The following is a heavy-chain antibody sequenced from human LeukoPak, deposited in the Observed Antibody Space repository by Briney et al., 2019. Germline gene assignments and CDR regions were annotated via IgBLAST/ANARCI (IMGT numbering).Heavy chain of an antibody. CDR3: ARTFYEYYYDSSGYYLLYFDY. D-gene: IGHD3-22*01. V-gene: IGHV4-59*01. CDR1: GGSISSYY. J-gene: IGHJ4*02. Sequence: SETLSLTCTVSGGSISSYYWSWIRQPPGKGLEWIGYIYYSGSTNYNPSLKSRVTISVDTSKNQFSLKLSSVTAADTAVYYCARTFYEYYYDSSGYYLLYFDYWGQGTLVIVSS. CDR2: IYYSGST.